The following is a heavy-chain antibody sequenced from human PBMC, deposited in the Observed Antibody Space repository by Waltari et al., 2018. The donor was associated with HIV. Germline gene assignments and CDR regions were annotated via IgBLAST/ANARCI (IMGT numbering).Heavy chain of an antibody. CDR3: ARGPMYKWFDP. D-gene: IGHD3-10*02. J-gene: IGHJ5*02. CDR1: GFKFDDYA. CDR2: ISWKSGVI. V-gene: IGHV3-9*01. Sequence: DVQLVESGGDLVQPGGSLRLSCAASGFKFDDYAMHWVRQAPGKGLEWVSGISWKSGVIAYADSVRGRFTISRDNAKNSPYLQMNSLRAEDTAFYYCARGPMYKWFDPWGQGTLVTVSS.